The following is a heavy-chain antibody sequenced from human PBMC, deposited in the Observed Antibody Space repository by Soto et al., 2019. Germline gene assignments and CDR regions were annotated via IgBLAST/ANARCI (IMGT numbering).Heavy chain of an antibody. D-gene: IGHD3-3*01. J-gene: IGHJ6*03. CDR2: IYYSGST. V-gene: IGHV4-59*08. CDR3: ASLPRADYDFWSGPNAPYYMDV. Sequence: SETLSLTCTVSGGSISSYYWSWIRQPPGKGLEWIGYIYYSGSTNYNPSLKSRVTISVDTSKNQFSLKLSSVTAADTAVYYCASLPRADYDFWSGPNAPYYMDVWGKGTTVTVSS. CDR1: GGSISSYY.